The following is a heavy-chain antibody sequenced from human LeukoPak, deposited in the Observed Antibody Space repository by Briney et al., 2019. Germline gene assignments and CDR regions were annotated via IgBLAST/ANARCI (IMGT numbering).Heavy chain of an antibody. D-gene: IGHD3-22*01. CDR1: GGSISSYY. V-gene: IGHV4-59*01. CDR2: IYYSGTT. Sequence: TSETLSLTCTVSGGSISSYYWSWIRQPPGKGLEWIGFIYYSGTTKYNPSLRSRVTISLDTSKNQFSLKLNSVTAADTAVYYCARSYDSRGYYYYGMDVWGQRTTVTVSS. CDR3: ARSYDSRGYYYYGMDV. J-gene: IGHJ6*02.